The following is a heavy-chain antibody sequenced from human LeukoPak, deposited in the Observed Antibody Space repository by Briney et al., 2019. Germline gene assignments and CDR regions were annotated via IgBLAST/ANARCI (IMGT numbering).Heavy chain of an antibody. CDR2: IYYSGGT. D-gene: IGHD3-22*01. Sequence: SETLSLTCTVSGGSISSYYWSWIRQPPGKGLEWIGYIYYSGGTNYNPSLKSRVTISVDTSKNQFSLKLSSVTAADTAVYYCATTPPAYYYDSSGLTNFDYWGQGTLVTVSS. J-gene: IGHJ4*02. CDR3: ATTPPAYYYDSSGLTNFDY. V-gene: IGHV4-59*08. CDR1: GGSISSYY.